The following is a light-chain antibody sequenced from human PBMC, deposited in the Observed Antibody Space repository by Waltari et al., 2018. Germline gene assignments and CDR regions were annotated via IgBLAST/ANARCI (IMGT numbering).Light chain of an antibody. V-gene: IGLV2-23*02. Sequence: QSGLTQPASVSGSPGQSIPISCPGTSRDVGNYKLVPWYQQYPGKAPKLMVYEVTKRTSVVSDRFSGSKSGNTASLTIYGLQSEDEADYYCCSYAGLGIYVFGTGTKVTVL. J-gene: IGLJ1*01. CDR1: SRDVGNYKL. CDR3: CSYAGLGIYV. CDR2: EVT.